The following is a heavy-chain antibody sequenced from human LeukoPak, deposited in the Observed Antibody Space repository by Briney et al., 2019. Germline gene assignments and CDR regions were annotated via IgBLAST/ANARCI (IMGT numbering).Heavy chain of an antibody. V-gene: IGHV1-2*02. D-gene: IGHD6-19*01. CDR3: ARLAGGNRAFDI. J-gene: IGHJ3*02. Sequence: ASVKVSCEASGYTFTDYYMHWVRQAPGQGLEWMGWINPDTGDTNYAQKFQGRVTMTRDTSLSTANMGLTRLRSDDTAIYYCARLAGGNRAFDIWGQGTMVTVSS. CDR2: INPDTGDT. CDR1: GYTFTDYY.